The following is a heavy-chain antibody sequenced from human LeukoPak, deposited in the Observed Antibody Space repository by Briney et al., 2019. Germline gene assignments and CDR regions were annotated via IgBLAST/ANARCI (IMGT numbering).Heavy chain of an antibody. Sequence: SETLSLTCTVSGGSISSYYWSWIRQPPGKGLEWIGYIYYSGSTNYNPSLKRRVTISVDKSKNQFSLKLSSVTAADTAVYYCARSSHIAAAGTGPYYYYYYYMDVWGKGTTVTVSS. CDR1: GGSISSYY. J-gene: IGHJ6*03. CDR2: IYYSGST. V-gene: IGHV4-59*01. CDR3: ARSSHIAAAGTGPYYYYYYYMDV. D-gene: IGHD6-13*01.